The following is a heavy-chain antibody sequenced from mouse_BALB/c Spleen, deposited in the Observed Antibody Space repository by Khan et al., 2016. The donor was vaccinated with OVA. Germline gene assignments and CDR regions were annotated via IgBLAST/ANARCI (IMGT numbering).Heavy chain of an antibody. V-gene: IGHV9-3-1*01. J-gene: IGHJ3*01. CDR3: ARSNGNYWFAY. Sequence: QIQLVQSGPELKKPGETVKISCKASGYTLTNYGMNWVKQAPGKGLKWMGWINTYTGEPKYAEDFKGRIAFSLENSASTAYLQINNLKNEDTATYFCARSNGNYWFAYWGQGTLVTVSA. D-gene: IGHD2-1*01. CDR1: GYTLTNYG. CDR2: INTYTGEP.